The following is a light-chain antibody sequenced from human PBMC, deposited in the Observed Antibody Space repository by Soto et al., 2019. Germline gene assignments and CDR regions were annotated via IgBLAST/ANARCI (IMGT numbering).Light chain of an antibody. CDR1: SGHNSYI. J-gene: IGLJ3*02. CDR2: LEGSGSY. CDR3: ETWDSNTHTV. V-gene: IGLV4-60*02. Sequence: QSALTQSSSASASLGSSVKLTCTLSSGHNSYIIAWHQQQPGKAPRYLMKLEGSGSYNKGSGVPDRFSGSSSGADRYLTISNLQFEDEADYYCETWDSNTHTVFGGGTQLTVL.